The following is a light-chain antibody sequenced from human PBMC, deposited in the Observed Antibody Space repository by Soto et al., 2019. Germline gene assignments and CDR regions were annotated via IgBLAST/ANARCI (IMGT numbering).Light chain of an antibody. CDR1: SGHSNYA. CDR3: QTWGSGIVV. V-gene: IGLV4-69*01. J-gene: IGLJ2*01. Sequence: QSVLTQSPSASASLGASVTITCTLSSGHSNYAIALHQQQPEKGPPYLMKLNSDGSHTKGDGIPIRFSGSSSAAERYLTISSLQSEDEADYYCQTWGSGIVVFGGGTKLTVL. CDR2: LNSDGSH.